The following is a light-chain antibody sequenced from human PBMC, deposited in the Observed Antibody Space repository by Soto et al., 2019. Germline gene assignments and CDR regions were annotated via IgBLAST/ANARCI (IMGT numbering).Light chain of an antibody. V-gene: IGLV2-8*01. Sequence: QSALTQPPSASGSPGQSVTISCTGTSSDVGYYNYVSWFQQHPGKGTKLIIYEVSKRPSGVPDRFSGSKSGNTASLTVSGLQAEDEADYYCSSHAGYNNFYVFGSGTKVTVL. J-gene: IGLJ1*01. CDR1: SSDVGYYNY. CDR3: SSHAGYNNFYV. CDR2: EVS.